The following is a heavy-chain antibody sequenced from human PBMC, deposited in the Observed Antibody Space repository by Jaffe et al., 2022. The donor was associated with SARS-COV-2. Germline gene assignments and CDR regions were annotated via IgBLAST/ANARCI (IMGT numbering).Heavy chain of an antibody. CDR3: ARVPTKYCSGGSCYSDYYYMDV. CDR2: ISSSSSTI. Sequence: EVQLVESGGGLVQPGGSLRLSCAASGFTLRSYNMNWVRQAPGKGLEWVSYISSSSSTIYNADSVKGRFTISRDNAKNSLYLQMNNLRAEDTAVYYCARVPTKYCSGGSCYSDYYYMDVWGKGTTVTVSS. J-gene: IGHJ6*03. D-gene: IGHD2-15*01. V-gene: IGHV3-48*01. CDR1: GFTLRSYN.